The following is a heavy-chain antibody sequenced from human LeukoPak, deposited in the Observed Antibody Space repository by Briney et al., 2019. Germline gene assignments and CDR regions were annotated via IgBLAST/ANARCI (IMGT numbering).Heavy chain of an antibody. Sequence: ASVKVSCKASGYTFTSYYMHWVRQAPGQGLEWMGIINPSGGSTSYAQKFQGRVTVTRDTSTSTVYMELSSLRSEDTAVYYCARFIAVAGHFDYWGQGTLVTVSS. CDR2: INPSGGST. CDR3: ARFIAVAGHFDY. CDR1: GYTFTSYY. D-gene: IGHD6-19*01. J-gene: IGHJ4*02. V-gene: IGHV1-46*01.